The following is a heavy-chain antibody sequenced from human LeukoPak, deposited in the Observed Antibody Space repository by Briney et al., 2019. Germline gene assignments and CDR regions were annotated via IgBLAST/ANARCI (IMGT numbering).Heavy chain of an antibody. CDR1: GFNFSAFS. V-gene: IGHV3-21*01. D-gene: IGHD2-2*01. CDR2: ISLSGRFI. CDR3: AREMLVIPAAVDY. J-gene: IGHJ4*02. Sequence: PGGSLRLSCGASGFNFSAFSMSWVRQAPGKGLEWVASISLSGRFIYYADSLKGRFTISRDNAKNSVHLQVNSLRAEDTAVCYCAREMLVIPAAVDYWGQGTLVTVSS.